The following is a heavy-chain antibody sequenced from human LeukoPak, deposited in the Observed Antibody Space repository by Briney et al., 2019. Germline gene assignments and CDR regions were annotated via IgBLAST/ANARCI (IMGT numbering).Heavy chain of an antibody. CDR3: ARDRADYGRRGSFDY. J-gene: IGHJ4*02. V-gene: IGHV1-69*01. Sequence: SVKVSCKASGGTFSSYAISWVRQAPGQGLEWMGGIIPIFGTANYAQKFQGRVTITADESTSTAYMELSSLRSEDTAVYYCARDRADYGRRGSFDYWGQGTLVTVSS. D-gene: IGHD4/OR15-4a*01. CDR2: IIPIFGTA. CDR1: GGTFSSYA.